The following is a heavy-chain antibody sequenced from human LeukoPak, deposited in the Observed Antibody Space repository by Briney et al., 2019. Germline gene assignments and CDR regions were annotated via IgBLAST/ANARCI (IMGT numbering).Heavy chain of an antibody. V-gene: IGHV3-66*01. CDR1: GFTVSSNY. CDR3: ARVGDYVCKD. Sequence: PGGSLRLSCAASGFTVSSNYMSWVRQAPGKGLEWVSVICGGSTYYADSVKGRFTISRDNSKNTLYLQMNSLRAEDTAVYYCARVGDYVCKDWGQGTLVTVSS. D-gene: IGHD3-16*01. CDR2: ICGGST. J-gene: IGHJ4*02.